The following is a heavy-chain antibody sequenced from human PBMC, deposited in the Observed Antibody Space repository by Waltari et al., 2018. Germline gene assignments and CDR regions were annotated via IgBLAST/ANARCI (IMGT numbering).Heavy chain of an antibody. CDR2: NNLAEIT. J-gene: IGHJ1*01. Sequence: QVQLQQWGAGLLRPSETLSLTCAVYGVSLSDYYWPWLRQPLVKGLEWIGENNLAEITYYNPSLEGRVSIVLDKSKNQFSLHLLSVTAADTALYYCVTGPRDKWVGRYSGEFFHHWGPGTLVTVSS. D-gene: IGHD6-19*01. CDR1: GVSLSDYY. CDR3: VTGPRDKWVGRYSGEFFHH. V-gene: IGHV4-34*02.